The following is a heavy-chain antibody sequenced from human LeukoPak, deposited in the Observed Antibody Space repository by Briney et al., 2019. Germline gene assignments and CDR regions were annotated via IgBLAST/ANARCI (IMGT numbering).Heavy chain of an antibody. D-gene: IGHD6-19*01. CDR1: GFTFSSYG. V-gene: IGHV3-30*18. Sequence: GRSLRLSCAASGFTFSSYGMLWVRQAPGKGLEWVAVISYDGSNKYYADSVKGRFTISRDNSKNTLYLQMNSLRAEDTAVYYCAKDLTAVAGIYYYGMDVWGQGTTVTVSS. CDR2: ISYDGSNK. J-gene: IGHJ6*02. CDR3: AKDLTAVAGIYYYGMDV.